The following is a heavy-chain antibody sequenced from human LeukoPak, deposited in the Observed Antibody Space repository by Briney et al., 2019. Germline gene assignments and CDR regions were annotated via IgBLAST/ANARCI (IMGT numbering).Heavy chain of an antibody. J-gene: IGHJ4*02. Sequence: SETLSLTCTVSGVSITSNSYYWGWIRQAPGKGLEWIGNIYYGGTTHYNPSLKSRVTTSVDTSKNRFSLKLTSVTAADTAVYYCARELHSGSYYFDCWGQGTLVTVSS. CDR3: ARELHSGSYYFDC. CDR1: GVSITSNSYY. CDR2: IYYGGTT. V-gene: IGHV4-39*07. D-gene: IGHD1-26*01.